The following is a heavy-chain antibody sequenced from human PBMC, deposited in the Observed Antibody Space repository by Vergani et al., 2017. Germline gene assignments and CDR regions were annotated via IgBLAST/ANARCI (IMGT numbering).Heavy chain of an antibody. Sequence: QVQLVQSGAEVKKPGASVKVSCKASGYTFTGYYMHWVRQAPGQGLEWMGWINPNSGGTNYAQKFQGRVTMTRDTSISTAYMELSRLRSDDTAVYYCASQKGKGYYDFWSAKGNYFDYWGQGTLVTVSS. D-gene: IGHD3-3*01. J-gene: IGHJ4*02. CDR3: ASQKGKGYYDFWSAKGNYFDY. CDR2: INPNSGGT. CDR1: GYTFTGYY. V-gene: IGHV1-2*02.